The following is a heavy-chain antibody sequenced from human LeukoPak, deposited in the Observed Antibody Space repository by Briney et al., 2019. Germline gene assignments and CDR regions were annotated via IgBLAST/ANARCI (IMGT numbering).Heavy chain of an antibody. CDR2: INPSGGST. D-gene: IGHD2-2*01. V-gene: IGHV1-46*01. Sequence: GASVKVSCKASGGTFSSYAISWVRQAPGQGLEWMGIINPSGGSTSYAQKFQGRVTMTRDTSTSTVYMELSSLRSEDTAVYYCARGVRIVVVPAAEFDPWGQGTLVTVSS. J-gene: IGHJ5*02. CDR1: GGTFSSYA. CDR3: ARGVRIVVVPAAEFDP.